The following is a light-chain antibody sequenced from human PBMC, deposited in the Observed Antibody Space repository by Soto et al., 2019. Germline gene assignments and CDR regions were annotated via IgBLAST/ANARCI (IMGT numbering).Light chain of an antibody. CDR3: SSFSSSSTLYV. J-gene: IGLJ1*01. V-gene: IGLV2-14*01. Sequence: QSALTQPASVSGSPGQSITISCTGTSSDVGGYKYVSWYQQHPGKAPKLMIYEVTNRLSGVSNRFSGSKSGNTASLTVSGLQAEDEADYYCSSFSSSSTLYVFGTGTKGTVL. CDR1: SSDVGGYKY. CDR2: EVT.